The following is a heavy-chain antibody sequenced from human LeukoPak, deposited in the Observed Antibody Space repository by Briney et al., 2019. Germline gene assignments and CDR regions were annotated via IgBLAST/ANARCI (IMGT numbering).Heavy chain of an antibody. V-gene: IGHV4-39*01. CDR3: ARHFMTTVTTAWDY. CDR1: GGSISSSSYY. CDR2: IYYSGST. D-gene: IGHD4-17*01. J-gene: IGHJ4*02. Sequence: TPSETLSLTCTVSGGSISSSSYYWGWIRQPPGKGLEWIGSIYYSGSTYYNPSLKSRVTISVDTSKNQFSLKLSSVTAADTAVYYCARHFMTTVTTAWDYWGQGTLVTVSS.